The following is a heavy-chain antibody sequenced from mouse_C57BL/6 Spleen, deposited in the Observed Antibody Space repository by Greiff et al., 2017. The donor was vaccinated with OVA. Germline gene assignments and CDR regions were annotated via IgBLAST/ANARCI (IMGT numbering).Heavy chain of an antibody. Sequence: VQLVESGPELVKPGASVKISCKASGYAFSSSWMNWVKQRPGKGLEWIGRIYPGDGDTNYNGKFKGKATLTADKSSSTAYMQLSSLTSEDSAVYFCGRKGNWGGDYWGQGTTLTVSS. J-gene: IGHJ2*01. CDR1: GYAFSSSW. D-gene: IGHD4-1*01. V-gene: IGHV1-82*01. CDR3: GRKGNWGGDY. CDR2: IYPGDGDT.